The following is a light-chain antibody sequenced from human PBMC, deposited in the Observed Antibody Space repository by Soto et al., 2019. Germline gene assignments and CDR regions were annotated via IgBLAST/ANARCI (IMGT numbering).Light chain of an antibody. Sequence: EIVMTQSPATLSLSPGERATLSCRASQSVSSNLAGYQQKPGQAPRLLIYGASTSATGIPARFSGSGSGTEFSLTISSLQSEEVAVDYCQQYNRWSSYTFGQGTKLEIK. CDR3: QQYNRWSSYT. CDR1: QSVSSN. CDR2: GAS. V-gene: IGKV3-15*01. J-gene: IGKJ2*01.